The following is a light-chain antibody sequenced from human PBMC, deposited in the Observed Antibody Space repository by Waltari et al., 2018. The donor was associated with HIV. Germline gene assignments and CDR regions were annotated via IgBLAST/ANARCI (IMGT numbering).Light chain of an antibody. J-gene: IGLJ3*02. CDR2: DVD. V-gene: IGLV2-14*03. Sequence: SAVTQPASVSGLPAQAITISRSGDDSDFGLYHCVSWYQQHPGTLPRLILYDVDSRSSGIAPRFSGSKSGHTASLHISGLRAEDEADYYCASFTGDKTLLFGGGTKVTVL. CDR1: DSDFGLYHC. CDR3: ASFTGDKTLL.